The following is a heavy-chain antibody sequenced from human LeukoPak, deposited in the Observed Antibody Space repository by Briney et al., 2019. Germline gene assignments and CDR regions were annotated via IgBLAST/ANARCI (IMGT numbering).Heavy chain of an antibody. Sequence: GGSLRPSCAASGFTFSSYGMHWVRQAPGKGLEWVSGINGGAGSTYYADSVKGRFTVSRDNSKNTLYLQMNSLRVEDTAVYYCAKDLVFGEGWGQGTLVTVSS. CDR2: INGGAGST. V-gene: IGHV3-23*01. CDR3: AKDLVFGEG. D-gene: IGHD3-3*01. CDR1: GFTFSSYG. J-gene: IGHJ4*02.